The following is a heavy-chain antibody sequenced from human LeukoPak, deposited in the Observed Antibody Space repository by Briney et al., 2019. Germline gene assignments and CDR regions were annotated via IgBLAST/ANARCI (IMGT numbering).Heavy chain of an antibody. CDR3: ARERASWEMATIPDAFDI. D-gene: IGHD5-24*01. V-gene: IGHV1-46*03. J-gene: IGHJ3*02. CDR1: GYTFTSYY. Sequence: ASVKVSCKASGYTFTSYYMQWVRQAPGQGLEWMGIINPSGGSTSYAQKFQGRVTMTRDTSTSTVYMELSSLRSEDTAVYYCARERASWEMATIPDAFDIWGQGTMVTVSS. CDR2: INPSGGST.